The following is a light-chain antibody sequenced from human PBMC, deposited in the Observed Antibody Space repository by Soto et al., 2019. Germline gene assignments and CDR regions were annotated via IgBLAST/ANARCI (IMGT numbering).Light chain of an antibody. CDR1: QSVGTG. CDR3: QQYDDWPPLT. Sequence: EIVLTQSPATLSVSPGETVALSCRASQSVGTGLAWYQQKPGQAPRLLISGASTRATGVPARFSGSGSGTEFTLTINSLLSEDVATYYCQQYDDWPPLTFGVGTKVEIK. CDR2: GAS. V-gene: IGKV3-15*01. J-gene: IGKJ4*01.